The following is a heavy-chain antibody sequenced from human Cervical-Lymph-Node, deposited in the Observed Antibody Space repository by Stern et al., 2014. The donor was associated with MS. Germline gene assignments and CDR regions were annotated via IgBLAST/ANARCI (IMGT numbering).Heavy chain of an antibody. V-gene: IGHV1-2*02. Sequence: VQLVQSGAEVKKPGASVKVSCKASGYSFTGYFLHWVRQAPGQGLEWMGWSNPNSGDTNYAQKFHGRVTMTRDSSSSTAYMELSSLRSDDTAVYYCARDGRSSYGSGSYYSSGYWGQGTLVTVSS. CDR2: SNPNSGDT. J-gene: IGHJ4*02. CDR3: ARDGRSSYGSGSYYSSGY. CDR1: GYSFTGYF. D-gene: IGHD3-10*01.